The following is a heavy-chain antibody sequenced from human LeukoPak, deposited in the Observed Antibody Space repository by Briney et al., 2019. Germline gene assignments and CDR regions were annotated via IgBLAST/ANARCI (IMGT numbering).Heavy chain of an antibody. CDR1: GGSISSYY. D-gene: IGHD7-27*01. CDR2: IYTSGST. V-gene: IGHV4-4*09. CDR3: ARRPPLGGWFDP. Sequence: SETLSLTCTVSGGSISSYYWSWIRQPPGKGLEWIGYIYTSGSTNYNPSLKSRVTISVDTSKNQFSLKLSSVTAADTAVYYCARRPPLGGWFDPWGQGTLVTVSS. J-gene: IGHJ5*02.